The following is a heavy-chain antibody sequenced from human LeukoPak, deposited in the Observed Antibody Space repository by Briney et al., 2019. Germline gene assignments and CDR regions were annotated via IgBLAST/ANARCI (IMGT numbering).Heavy chain of an antibody. D-gene: IGHD2-15*01. V-gene: IGHV3-23*01. CDR1: GFTFSSYA. Sequence: PGGSLXLSCAASGFTFSSYAMSWVRQAPGKGVEGVAGISGSGGRTYYADSGKGGLTIYRENSKNTVYMQMNRLREGGTAVYYCAKGSGGSVGDFDYWGQGTLVTVSS. CDR3: AKGSGGSVGDFDY. CDR2: ISGSGGRT. J-gene: IGHJ4*02.